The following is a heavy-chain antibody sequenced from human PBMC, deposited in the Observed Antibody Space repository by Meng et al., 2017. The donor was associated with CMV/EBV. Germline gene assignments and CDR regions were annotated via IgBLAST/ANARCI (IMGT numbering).Heavy chain of an antibody. Sequence: GGSLRLSCAASGFTFSSYEMNWVRQAPGKGLEWVSYISSSGSTIHYADSVKGRFTISRDNAKNSLYLQMNSLRAEDTAVYYCARDPSSSSWYPVDAFDIWGQGTMVTVSS. D-gene: IGHD6-13*01. J-gene: IGHJ3*02. CDR3: ARDPSSSSWYPVDAFDI. CDR2: ISSSGSTI. V-gene: IGHV3-48*03. CDR1: GFTFSSYE.